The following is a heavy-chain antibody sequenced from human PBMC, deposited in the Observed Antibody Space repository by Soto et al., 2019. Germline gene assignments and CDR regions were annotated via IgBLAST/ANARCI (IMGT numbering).Heavy chain of an antibody. CDR3: AKDYGSGWTMGDF. J-gene: IGHJ4*02. D-gene: IGHD6-19*01. CDR2: ISYDGSNK. Sequence: QVQLVESGGGVVQPGRSLRLSCAASGFTFSSYGMHWVRQAPGKGLEWVAVISYDGSNKFYADSVKGRFTISRDNSKNTLYLQVNSLRAEDTAMYYCAKDYGSGWTMGDFWGQETLVTVSS. V-gene: IGHV3-30*18. CDR1: GFTFSSYG.